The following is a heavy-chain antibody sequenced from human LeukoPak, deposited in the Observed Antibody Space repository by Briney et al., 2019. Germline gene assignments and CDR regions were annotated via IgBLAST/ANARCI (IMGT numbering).Heavy chain of an antibody. V-gene: IGHV1-2*02. Sequence: ASVKVSCKASGYIFTGYYMHWVRQAPGQGLEWMGWINPDNGGTNYAQKFQGRVTMTRDMSISTAYMELSRLRSDDTAVYYCARDLSISGYDYLYYFDYRGQGTLVTVSS. D-gene: IGHD5-12*01. J-gene: IGHJ4*02. CDR2: INPDNGGT. CDR3: ARDLSISGYDYLYYFDY. CDR1: GYIFTGYY.